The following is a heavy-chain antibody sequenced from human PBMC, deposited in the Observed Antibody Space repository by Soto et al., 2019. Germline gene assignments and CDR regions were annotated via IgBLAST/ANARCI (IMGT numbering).Heavy chain of an antibody. V-gene: IGHV3-48*02. J-gene: IGHJ5*01. D-gene: IGHD6-25*01. CDR3: ARDSGLADFFAT. CDR2: ITGSSATI. Sequence: PGESLRISCAASGFTFSAYSMNWVRQAPGKGLEWISYITGSSATIYYADSVKGRFTISRDNDKNSLYLQMNSLRDEDTAIYFCARDSGLADFFATWGHGTFVIFSS. CDR1: GFTFSAYS.